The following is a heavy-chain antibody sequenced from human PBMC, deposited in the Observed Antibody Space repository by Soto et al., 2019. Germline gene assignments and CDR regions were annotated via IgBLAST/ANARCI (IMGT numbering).Heavy chain of an antibody. V-gene: IGHV1-2*02. J-gene: IGHJ4*02. Sequence: ASVKVSCKASGYTFTGYYIHWVLQAPGQGLEWVGWINPNSGATNYAQIFQGRVTMTRGTSISTAYMELSRLTSDDTAVYYCARDFVSTIGDFDYWGQGTLVTVSS. CDR3: ARDFVSTIGDFDY. D-gene: IGHD5-12*01. CDR2: INPNSGAT. CDR1: GYTFTGYY.